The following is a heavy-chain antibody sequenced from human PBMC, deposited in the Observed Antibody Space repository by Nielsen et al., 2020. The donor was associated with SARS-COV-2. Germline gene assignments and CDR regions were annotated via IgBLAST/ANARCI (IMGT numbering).Heavy chain of an antibody. D-gene: IGHD2-8*01. J-gene: IGHJ6*02. CDR3: ASQPFDCTNGVCSPYYYYGMDV. V-gene: IGHV1-69*01. Sequence: WVRQAPGQGLEWMGGIIPIFGTANYAQKFQGRVTITADESTSTAYMELSSLRSEDTAVYYCASQPFDCTNGVCSPYYYYGMDVWGQGTTVTVSS. CDR2: IIPIFGTA.